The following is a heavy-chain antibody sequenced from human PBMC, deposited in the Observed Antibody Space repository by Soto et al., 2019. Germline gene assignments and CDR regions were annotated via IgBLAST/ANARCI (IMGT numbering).Heavy chain of an antibody. Sequence: GGSLRLSCAASGFTFSTYGMHWVRQAPGKGLEWVAVIWYDGSKKFCADSVKDRFIISRDSSKNTLYLQMNSLRAEDTAVYYCARDLKASSRLVFAYWGQGTLVTVSS. CDR3: ARDLKASSRLVFAY. CDR2: IWYDGSKK. V-gene: IGHV3-33*01. D-gene: IGHD2-2*01. J-gene: IGHJ4*02. CDR1: GFTFSTYG.